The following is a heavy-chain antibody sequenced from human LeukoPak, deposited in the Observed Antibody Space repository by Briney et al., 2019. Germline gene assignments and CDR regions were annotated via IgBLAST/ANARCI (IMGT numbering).Heavy chain of an antibody. CDR2: IYSGGST. CDR1: GFTVSSNY. CDR3: ARCGSSWYFDY. D-gene: IGHD6-13*01. J-gene: IGHJ4*02. V-gene: IGHV3-66*01. Sequence: GGSLRLSCAASGFTVSSNYMGWVRQAPGKGLEWVSVIYSGGSTYYADSVKGRFTISRDNSKNTLYLQMNSLRAEGTAVYYCARCGSSWYFDYWGQGTLVTVSS.